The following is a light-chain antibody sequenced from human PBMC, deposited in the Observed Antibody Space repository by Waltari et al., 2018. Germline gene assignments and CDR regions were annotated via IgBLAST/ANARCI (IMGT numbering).Light chain of an antibody. Sequence: QSVLTQPPSVSGAPGQRVTIPCPGSRSNIRPGSDTPWYHRCPGKAPRLLIYGVNTRPLGVPDRFFGSQSGTSASLAITGLQPEDEGDYYCQSFDTSLSVVFGGGTKLTVL. CDR2: GVN. CDR3: QSFDTSLSVV. CDR1: RSNIRPGSD. V-gene: IGLV1-40*01. J-gene: IGLJ2*01.